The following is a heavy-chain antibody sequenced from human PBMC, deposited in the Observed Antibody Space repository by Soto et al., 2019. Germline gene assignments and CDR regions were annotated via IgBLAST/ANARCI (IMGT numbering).Heavy chain of an antibody. Sequence: QVQLVQSGAEVKKPGSSVKVSCKASGGTFSSYTISWVRQAPGQGLEWMGRIIPILGIANYAQKFQGRITITADKSTSTAYMELSSLRSEDTAVDYCARDGCSSTSCTHYGMDVWGQGTTVTVSS. CDR2: IIPILGIA. J-gene: IGHJ6*02. CDR3: ARDGCSSTSCTHYGMDV. D-gene: IGHD2-2*01. V-gene: IGHV1-69*08. CDR1: GGTFSSYT.